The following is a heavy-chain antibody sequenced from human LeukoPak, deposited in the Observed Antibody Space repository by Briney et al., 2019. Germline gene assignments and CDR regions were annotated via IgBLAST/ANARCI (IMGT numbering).Heavy chain of an antibody. D-gene: IGHD6-13*01. CDR1: GFTFGDYA. Sequence: GRSLRLSCTASGFTFGDYAMSWFRQAPGKGLEWVGFIRSKAYGGTTEYAASVKGRFTISRDDSKSIAYLQMNSLKTEDTAVYYCTRDPLEYSSSWSPRYFDLWGRGTLVTVSS. CDR3: TRDPLEYSSSWSPRYFDL. CDR2: IRSKAYGGTT. J-gene: IGHJ2*01. V-gene: IGHV3-49*03.